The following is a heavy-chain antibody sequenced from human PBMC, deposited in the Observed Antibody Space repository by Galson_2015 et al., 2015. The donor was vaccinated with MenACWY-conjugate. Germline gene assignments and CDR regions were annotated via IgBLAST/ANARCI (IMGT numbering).Heavy chain of an antibody. Sequence: CAISGDSVSSNSAAWNWIRQSPSRGLEWLGRTYYRSKWNYNYALSVKSRIIINPDTSKNQFSLQLNSVTPEDTAVYFCARMHGGYVDYWGQEALVTVSS. CDR2: TYYRSKWNY. CDR3: ARMHGGYVDY. D-gene: IGHD2-15*01. V-gene: IGHV6-1*01. CDR1: GDSVSSNSAA. J-gene: IGHJ4*02.